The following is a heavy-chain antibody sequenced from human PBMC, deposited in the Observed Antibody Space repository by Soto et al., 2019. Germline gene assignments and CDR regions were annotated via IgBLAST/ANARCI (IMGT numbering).Heavy chain of an antibody. D-gene: IGHD2-8*01. CDR3: AREGVGSFDY. CDR2: IKQDGSEK. CDR1: GFTFSSYW. J-gene: IGHJ4*02. Sequence: EVQLVESGGGLVQPGGSLRLSSAASGFTFSSYWMSWVRQAPGKGLEWVANIKQDGSEKYYVDSVKGRFTISRDNAKNSLYVQMNSVRAEDTAVYYCAREGVGSFDYWGQGTLVTVSS. V-gene: IGHV3-7*04.